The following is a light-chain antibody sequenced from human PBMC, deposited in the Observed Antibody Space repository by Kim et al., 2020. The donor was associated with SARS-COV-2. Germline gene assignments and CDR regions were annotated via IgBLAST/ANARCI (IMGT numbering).Light chain of an antibody. CDR1: SSDVGGYNY. J-gene: IGLJ2*01. CDR2: DVS. V-gene: IGLV2-11*01. CDR3: CSYAGSYTEV. Sequence: GQSVTISCTATSSDVGGYNYVSWCQQHPGKAPKLMLYDVSKRPSGVPDRFSGSKSGNTASLTISGLQGEDEADYYCCSYAGSYTEVFGGGTQLTVL.